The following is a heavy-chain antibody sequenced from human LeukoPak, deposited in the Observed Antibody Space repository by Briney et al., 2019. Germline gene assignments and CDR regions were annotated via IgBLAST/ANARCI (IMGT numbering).Heavy chain of an antibody. CDR3: ASEMGRPGD. V-gene: IGHV1-2*02. CDR2: INPDSGGT. D-gene: IGHD7-27*01. J-gene: IGHJ4*02. CDR1: GFTFTGYY. Sequence: ASVKVSCKASGFTFTGYYIHWVRQAPGQGLEWMGWINPDSGGTNYPQKFQGRVTMTRDTSITTAYMELTKLTSDDTAVYYCASEMGRPGDWGQGTLVTVSS.